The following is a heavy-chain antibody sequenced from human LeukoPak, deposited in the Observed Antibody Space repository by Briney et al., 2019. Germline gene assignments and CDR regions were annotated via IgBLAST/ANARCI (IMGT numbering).Heavy chain of an antibody. D-gene: IGHD3-10*01. CDR1: GGTFSSYA. J-gene: IGHJ4*02. CDR3: ARGGDYGSGSYYNIDY. CDR2: IIPILGIA. V-gene: IGHV1-69*04. Sequence: ASVKVSCKASGGTFSSYAISWVRQAPGQGLEWMGRIIPILGIANYAQKFQGRVTITADKSTSTAYMELSSLRSEDTAVYYCARGGDYGSGSYYNIDYWGQGTLVTVSS.